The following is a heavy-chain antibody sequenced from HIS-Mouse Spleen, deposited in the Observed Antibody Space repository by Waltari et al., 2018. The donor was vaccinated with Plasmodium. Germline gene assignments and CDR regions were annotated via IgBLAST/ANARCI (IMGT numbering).Heavy chain of an antibody. CDR3: ARDRITGTSYFDY. D-gene: IGHD1-7*01. Sequence: QLQLQESGPGLVKPSETLSLTCTVSGGSFSSSSYYWCWIRQPPGKGLEWIGSIYYSGSTYYNPSLKSRVTISVDTSKNQFSLKLSSVTAADTAVYYCARDRITGTSYFDYWGQGTLVTVSS. V-gene: IGHV4-39*07. J-gene: IGHJ4*02. CDR1: GGSFSSSSYY. CDR2: IYYSGST.